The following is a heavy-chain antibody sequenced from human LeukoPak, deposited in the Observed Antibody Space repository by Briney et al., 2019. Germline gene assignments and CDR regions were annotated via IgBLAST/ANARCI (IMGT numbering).Heavy chain of an antibody. CDR1: GGSISSGGYY. CDR2: IYYSGST. Sequence: PSETLSLTCTVSGGSISSGGYYWSWIRQHPGKGLEWIGYIYYSGSTYYNPSLKSRGTISVDTSKNQFSLKLSSVTAADTAVYYCARDPSGGSSGYYYYMDVWGKGTTVTVSS. CDR3: ARDPSGGSSGYYYYMDV. D-gene: IGHD3-22*01. J-gene: IGHJ6*03. V-gene: IGHV4-31*03.